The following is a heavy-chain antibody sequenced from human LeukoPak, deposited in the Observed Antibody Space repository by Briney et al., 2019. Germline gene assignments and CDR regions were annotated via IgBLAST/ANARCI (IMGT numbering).Heavy chain of an antibody. CDR3: ARAPSSYESGNGYPNLGWLDP. D-gene: IGHD5-24*01. J-gene: IGHJ5*02. CDR2: FHRGRI. V-gene: IGHV4-38-2*02. Sequence: LSLMGKVPGYPIGFRSRWAPIRPAQGRGLQWIGGFHRGRIQYNSALKSRVTISIDSSKNQFSLRMWPVTAADTAFYFCARAPSSYESGNGYPNLGWLDPWGQGALVTVSS. CDR1: GYPIGFRSR.